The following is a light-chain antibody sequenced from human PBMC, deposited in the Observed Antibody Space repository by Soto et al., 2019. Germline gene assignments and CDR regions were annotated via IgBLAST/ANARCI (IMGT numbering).Light chain of an antibody. CDR3: QHYNSYSEA. V-gene: IGKV1-5*03. J-gene: IGKJ1*01. Sequence: DIQMTQSPSTLSGSVGDRVTITCRASQTISSWLAWYQQKPGKAPKLLIYKASTLKSGVPSRFSGSGSGTEFTLTISSLQPDDFATYSCQHYNSYSEAFGQGTKGDI. CDR2: KAS. CDR1: QTISSW.